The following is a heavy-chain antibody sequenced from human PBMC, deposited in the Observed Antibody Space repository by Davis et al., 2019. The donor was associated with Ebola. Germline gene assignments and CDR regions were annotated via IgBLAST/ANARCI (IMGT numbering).Heavy chain of an antibody. D-gene: IGHD6-13*01. V-gene: IGHV3-49*04. CDR1: GFTFSGYA. CDR2: IRSKAYGGKT. J-gene: IGHJ6*02. Sequence: PGGSLRLSCVASGFTFSGYAMSWVRQAPGKGLEWVGFIRSKAYGGKTEYAASVKGRFTITRDDSKNIADLQMSSLKTEDTAVYYCTRDLKQPPPSYYYGMDVWGQGTTVTVSS. CDR3: TRDLKQPPPSYYYGMDV.